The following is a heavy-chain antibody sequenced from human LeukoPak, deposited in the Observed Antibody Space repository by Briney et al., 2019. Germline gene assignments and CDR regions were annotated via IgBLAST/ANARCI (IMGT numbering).Heavy chain of an antibody. D-gene: IGHD3-22*01. Sequence: SETLSLTCTASGGSVSSDSHYWGWIRQPPGKGLEWIRSMYSSGSTDYNPSLKSRGTISVDTSKNQFSLKLSSVTAADTAVYYCARVRGYYDSSGSYYFDYWGQGTLVTVSS. J-gene: IGHJ4*02. CDR1: GGSVSSDSHY. CDR2: MYSSGST. V-gene: IGHV4-39*07. CDR3: ARVRGYYDSSGSYYFDY.